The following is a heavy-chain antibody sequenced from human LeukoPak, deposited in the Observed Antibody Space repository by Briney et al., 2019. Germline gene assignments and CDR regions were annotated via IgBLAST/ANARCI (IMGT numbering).Heavy chain of an antibody. CDR1: GFTFSSYD. D-gene: IGHD4/OR15-4a*01. CDR3: VRGSSANYDT. V-gene: IGHV3-23*01. Sequence: GGSLRLSCEASGFTFSSYDMCWVRQAPGKGLQWVSSITRSGDNTYYADSVKGRFTISRDNTKNTLHLQVNSLRAEDTAVYYCVRGSSANYDTWGQGTLVTVSS. CDR2: ITRSGDNT. J-gene: IGHJ5*02.